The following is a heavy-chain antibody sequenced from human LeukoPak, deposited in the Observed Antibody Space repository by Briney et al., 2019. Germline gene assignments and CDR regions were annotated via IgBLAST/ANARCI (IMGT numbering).Heavy chain of an antibody. CDR1: GFTFSSYS. CDR2: ISSSSSTI. V-gene: IGHV3-48*01. J-gene: IGHJ3*02. D-gene: IGHD3-3*01. CDR3: ARDESYYDFWSGYDAIDAFDI. Sequence: PGGSLRLSCAASGFTFSSYSMNWVRRAPGKGLEWVSYISSSSSTIYYADSVKGRFTISRDNAKNSLYLQMNSLRAEDTAVYYCARDESYYDFWSGYDAIDAFDIWGQGTMVTVSS.